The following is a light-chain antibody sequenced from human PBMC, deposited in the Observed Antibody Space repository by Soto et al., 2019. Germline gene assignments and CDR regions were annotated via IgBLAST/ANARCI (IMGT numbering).Light chain of an antibody. V-gene: IGKV3-20*01. CDR1: QRVSANY. CDR2: DAS. Sequence: ETVLTQSPGTLSLSPGETATLSCRASQRVSANYLAWYQHKPGQAPRPLIYDASTRDTGTPDRFSGTGSGTDFTLTIRRLEPEDFALYYCQQYGDSRQVTFGGGTKVDIK. CDR3: QQYGDSRQVT. J-gene: IGKJ4*01.